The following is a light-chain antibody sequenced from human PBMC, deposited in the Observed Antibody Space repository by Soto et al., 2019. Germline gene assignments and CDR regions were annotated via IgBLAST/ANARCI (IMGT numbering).Light chain of an antibody. Sequence: DIQMTQSPSTLSASVGDRITITCRASQSISVWLAWYQQRPGRAPKLLIFDVSTLATGVPSRFSGSASGPDFTLTIDSLQADDFATYYCHQYISYPYTFGKGTKVDIK. CDR2: DVS. J-gene: IGKJ2*01. V-gene: IGKV1-5*01. CDR1: QSISVW. CDR3: HQYISYPYT.